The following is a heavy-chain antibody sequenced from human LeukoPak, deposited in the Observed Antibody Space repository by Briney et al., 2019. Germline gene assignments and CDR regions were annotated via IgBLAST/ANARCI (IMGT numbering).Heavy chain of an antibody. Sequence: SETLSLTCTVSGDSISSSNYYWGWIRQPPGKGLEWNGSIYYSGSTYYNPSLKSRVTISVDASKNQFSLKLSSVTAADTAVYYCARYIGSFYYFGMDVWGQGTTVTVSS. CDR1: GDSISSSNYY. CDR3: ARYIGSFYYFGMDV. D-gene: IGHD1-26*01. CDR2: IYYSGST. V-gene: IGHV4-39*01. J-gene: IGHJ6*02.